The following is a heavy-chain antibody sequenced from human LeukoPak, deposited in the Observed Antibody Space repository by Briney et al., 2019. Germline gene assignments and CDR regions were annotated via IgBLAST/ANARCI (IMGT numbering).Heavy chain of an antibody. Sequence: GGSLRPSCAASGFTFSNYAMSWVRQAPGKRLEWVSAITGSAADTYSADSVKGRFTTSRDNSRNTLYLQMNSLRAEDTAVYYCAKPTVGSGSHYGLDVWGKGTTVTVSS. V-gene: IGHV3-23*01. CDR1: GFTFSNYA. J-gene: IGHJ6*04. CDR2: ITGSAADT. CDR3: AKPTVGSGSHYGLDV. D-gene: IGHD3-10*01.